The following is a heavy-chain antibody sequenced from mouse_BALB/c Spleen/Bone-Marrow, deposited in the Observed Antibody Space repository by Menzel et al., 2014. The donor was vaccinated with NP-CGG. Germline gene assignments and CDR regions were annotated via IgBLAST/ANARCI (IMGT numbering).Heavy chain of an antibody. Sequence: QVQLQQSGPELVKPGASVKISCKAPGYAFSSSWMNWVRQRPGQGLEWIGRIYPGDGDTNYNGKFKGKATLTADKSSSTADMQLSSLTSVDSAVYFCASGSSSFAYWGQGTLVTVSA. D-gene: IGHD1-1*01. CDR1: GYAFSSSW. J-gene: IGHJ3*01. CDR2: IYPGDGDT. V-gene: IGHV1-82*01. CDR3: ASGSSSFAY.